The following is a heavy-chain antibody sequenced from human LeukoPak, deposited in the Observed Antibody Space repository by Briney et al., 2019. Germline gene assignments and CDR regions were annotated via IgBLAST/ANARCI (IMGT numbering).Heavy chain of an antibody. D-gene: IGHD3-3*01. CDR1: GFTFSSYW. V-gene: IGHV3-7*01. Sequence: GGSLRLSCAASGFTFSSYWMYWVRQAPGKGLEWVASIKHDGSEKYYVDSVRGRFTISRDNTKNSLYLQMSSLRAEDTAVYYCATDRGWRTSGYYLYYFEYWGQGTLVTFSS. CDR3: ATDRGWRTSGYYLYYFEY. CDR2: IKHDGSEK. J-gene: IGHJ4*02.